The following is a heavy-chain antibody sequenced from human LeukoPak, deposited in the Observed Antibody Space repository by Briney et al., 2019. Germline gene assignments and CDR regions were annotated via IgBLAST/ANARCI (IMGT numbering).Heavy chain of an antibody. CDR2: ISAYNGNT. V-gene: IGHV1-18*04. D-gene: IGHD3-10*01. J-gene: IGHJ4*02. CDR1: GYTFTGYY. Sequence: ASVKVSCKASGYTFTGYYMHWMRQAPGQGLEWMGWISAYNGNTNYAQKIQGRVTMTTDTSTSTAYMELRSLRSDDTAVYYCARGGRGVSASVDYWGQGTLVTVSS. CDR3: ARGGRGVSASVDY.